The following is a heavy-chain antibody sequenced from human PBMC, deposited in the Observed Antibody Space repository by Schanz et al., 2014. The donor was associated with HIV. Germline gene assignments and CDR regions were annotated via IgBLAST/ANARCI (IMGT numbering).Heavy chain of an antibody. Sequence: QVQLVESGGGVVQPGRSLRLSCTASGFTFSNYGMHWVRQAPGKGLEWVAAIWYDGSNKFYADSVKGRFTISRDNSKNTLYLQMNNLRAEDTAVYGCARQGLRFSSWLDYWGQGTPVTVSS. J-gene: IGHJ4*02. V-gene: IGHV3-33*01. CDR3: ARQGLRFSSWLDY. CDR1: GFTFSNYG. D-gene: IGHD4-17*01. CDR2: IWYDGSNK.